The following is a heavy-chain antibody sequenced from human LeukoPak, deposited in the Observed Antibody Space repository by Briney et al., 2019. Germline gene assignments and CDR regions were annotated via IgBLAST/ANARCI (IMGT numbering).Heavy chain of an antibody. CDR1: GFTFSSYA. V-gene: IGHV3-23*01. CDR3: VKDELAVAIFDY. J-gene: IGHJ4*02. Sequence: GGSLRLSCAASGFTFSSYAMSWARQAPGKGLEWVSTIRGRGGSANYADSVKGRFTISRDNSKNTVYLQMNSLRAEDTAVYFCVKDELAVAIFDYWGQGTLVTVSS. D-gene: IGHD6-19*01. CDR2: IRGRGGSA.